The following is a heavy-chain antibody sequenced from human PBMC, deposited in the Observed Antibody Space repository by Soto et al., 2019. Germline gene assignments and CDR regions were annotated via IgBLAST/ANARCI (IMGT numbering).Heavy chain of an antibody. D-gene: IGHD3-22*01. CDR3: ARSPYYYDSSNYYGY. CDR1: GFTFSSYS. V-gene: IGHV3-48*02. CDR2: ISSSSSTI. Sequence: EVQLVASGGGLVQPGGSLRLSCAASGFTFSSYSMNWVRQAPGKGLEWVSYISSSSSTIYYADSVKGRFTISRDNAKNSLYLQMNSLRDEDTAVYYCARSPYYYDSSNYYGYWGQGTLVTVSS. J-gene: IGHJ4*02.